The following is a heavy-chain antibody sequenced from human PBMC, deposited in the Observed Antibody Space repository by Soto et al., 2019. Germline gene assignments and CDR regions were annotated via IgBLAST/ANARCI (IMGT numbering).Heavy chain of an antibody. J-gene: IGHJ3*02. CDR3: AKDFGYNYGYDAFDI. V-gene: IGHV3-23*01. Sequence: PGESLKISCAASGFTFSSYAMSWVRQAPGKGLEWVSGISGSGGSTYYVDSVKGRFTISRDNSKNTLYLQMNSLRAEDTAVYYCAKDFGYNYGYDAFDIWGQGTMVTVSX. CDR2: ISGSGGST. CDR1: GFTFSSYA. D-gene: IGHD5-18*01.